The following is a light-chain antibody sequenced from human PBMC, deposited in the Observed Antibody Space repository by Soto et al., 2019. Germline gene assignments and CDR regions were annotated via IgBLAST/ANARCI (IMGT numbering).Light chain of an antibody. Sequence: QSVLSQPPSASGTPGQRVTISCSGGSFNIGSNPVNWYQQLPVTAPRLLIYTNDQRPSGVPDRFSGSKSGTSASLAISGLQSEDEADYDCAAWDDSLNAVLFGGWTMLTVL. J-gene: IGLJ2*01. CDR2: TND. V-gene: IGLV1-44*01. CDR1: SFNIGSNP. CDR3: AAWDDSLNAVL.